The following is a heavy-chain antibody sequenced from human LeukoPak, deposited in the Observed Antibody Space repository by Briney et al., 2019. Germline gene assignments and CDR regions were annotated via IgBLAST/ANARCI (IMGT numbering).Heavy chain of an antibody. V-gene: IGHV4-34*01. D-gene: IGHD5-12*01. Sequence: SETLSLTCAVYGGSFSGYYWSWIRQPPGKGLEWIGSIYYSGSTYYNPSLKSRVTISVDTSKNQFSLKLSSVTAADTAVYYCARQDIALDVWGKGTTVTISS. CDR3: ARQDIALDV. CDR1: GGSFSGYY. J-gene: IGHJ6*04. CDR2: IYYSGST.